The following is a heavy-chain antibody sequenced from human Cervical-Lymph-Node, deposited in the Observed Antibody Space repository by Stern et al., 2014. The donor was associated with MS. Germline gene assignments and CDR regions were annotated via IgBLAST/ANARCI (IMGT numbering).Heavy chain of an antibody. D-gene: IGHD6-13*01. CDR3: ASAYSSSHYYFDY. J-gene: IGHJ4*02. CDR1: GFSFSRYA. CDR2: IWYDGSNP. V-gene: IGHV3-33*01. Sequence: VQLVESGGGVVQPGGSLRLSCAASGFSFSRYAMHWVRQAPGKGLEWVALIWYDGSNPCYADSVTGRFTISRDNFKNTLYLQMNSLRAEDTAVYYCASAYSSSHYYFDYWGQGTLVTVSS.